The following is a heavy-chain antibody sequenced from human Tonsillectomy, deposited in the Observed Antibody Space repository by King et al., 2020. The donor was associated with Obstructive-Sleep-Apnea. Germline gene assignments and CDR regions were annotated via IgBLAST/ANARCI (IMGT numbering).Heavy chain of an antibody. D-gene: IGHD2-2*01. V-gene: IGHV4-4*02. CDR3: ARDRYCSRTSCFGMDV. J-gene: IGHJ6*02. CDR1: GGSISSSNW. CDR2: IYHSGSI. Sequence: VQLQESGPGLVKPSGTLSLTCAVSGGSISSSNWWSWVRQPPGKGLEWIGEIYHSGSINYNPSLKGRVTISVDKSKNQFSLKLSSVTAADTAVYYCARDRYCSRTSCFGMDVWGQGPTVTVSS.